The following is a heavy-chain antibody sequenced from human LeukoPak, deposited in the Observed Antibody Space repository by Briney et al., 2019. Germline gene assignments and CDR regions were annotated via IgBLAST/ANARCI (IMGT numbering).Heavy chain of an antibody. V-gene: IGHV4-59*01. Sequence: SETLSLTCTVSGGSISSYYWSWIRQLPGKGLEWIGYIYYSGSTSYNPSLKSRVTISVDTSKNQFSLKLSSVTAADTAVYYCARAAHDFWSGHYFDPWGQGTLVTVSS. CDR2: IYYSGST. CDR1: GGSISSYY. CDR3: ARAAHDFWSGHYFDP. D-gene: IGHD3-3*01. J-gene: IGHJ5*02.